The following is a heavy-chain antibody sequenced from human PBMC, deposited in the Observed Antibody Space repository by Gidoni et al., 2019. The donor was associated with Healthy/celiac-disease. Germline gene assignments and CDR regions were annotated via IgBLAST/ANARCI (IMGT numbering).Heavy chain of an antibody. D-gene: IGHD3-16*01. CDR1: GFTFCSYG. Sequence: QVQLVESGGGVVQPGRSLRLSCAASGFTFCSYGMYWVRQAPGQGLEWVAVIWYEGSNKYYADSVKGRFTISRDNSKNTLYLQMNSLRAEDTAVYYWARELPNSASLWPFWGGMDVWGQGTTVTVSS. CDR2: IWYEGSNK. V-gene: IGHV3-33*01. CDR3: ARELPNSASLWPFWGGMDV. J-gene: IGHJ6*02.